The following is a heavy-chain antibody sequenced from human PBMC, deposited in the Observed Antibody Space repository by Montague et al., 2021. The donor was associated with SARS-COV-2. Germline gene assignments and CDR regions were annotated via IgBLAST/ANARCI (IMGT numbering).Heavy chain of an antibody. Sequence: SETLSLTCTVSGASTASRYWNWIRKSPGNRPELIGYVYYNGDTNYNPSLHSRVTISIDTSENQISLRLNSVTAADTAVYFCARGWAFDPWGQGRLVTVSS. D-gene: IGHD6-19*01. CDR2: VYYNGDT. CDR1: GASTASRY. CDR3: ARGWAFDP. V-gene: IGHV4-59*08. J-gene: IGHJ3*01.